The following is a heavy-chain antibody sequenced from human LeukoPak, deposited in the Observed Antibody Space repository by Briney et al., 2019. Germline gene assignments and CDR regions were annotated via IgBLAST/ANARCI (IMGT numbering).Heavy chain of an antibody. CDR3: ARFYVWGSYPQGDYYGMDV. CDR1: GGSISSSNW. CDR2: IYHSGST. Sequence: SGTLSLTCAVSGGSISSSNWWSWVRQPPGKGLEWIGEIYHSGSTNYNPSLKSRVTISVDTSRNQFSLKLSSVTAADTAVYYCARFYVWGSYPQGDYYGMDVWGQGTTVTVSS. V-gene: IGHV4-4*02. J-gene: IGHJ6*02. D-gene: IGHD3-16*02.